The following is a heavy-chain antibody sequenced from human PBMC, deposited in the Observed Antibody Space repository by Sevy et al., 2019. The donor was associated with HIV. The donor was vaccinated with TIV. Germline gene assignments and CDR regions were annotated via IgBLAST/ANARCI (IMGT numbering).Heavy chain of an antibody. CDR3: ARDVGWLTG. CDR1: GFTFSDYD. Sequence: GGSLRLSCAASGFTFSDYDMSWIRQAPGKGLEWVSYITKSGTTTSYADSVKGRFTISRGNAKNSLSLHMNSLTADDTAVYYCARDVGWLTGWGQGTLVTVSS. J-gene: IGHJ1*01. D-gene: IGHD3-3*01. V-gene: IGHV3-11*04. CDR2: ITKSGTTT.